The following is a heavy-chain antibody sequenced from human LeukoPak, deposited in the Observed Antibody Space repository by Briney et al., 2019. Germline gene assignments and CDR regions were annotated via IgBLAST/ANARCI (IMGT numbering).Heavy chain of an antibody. CDR3: ASGVVPAAKVDY. V-gene: IGHV3-53*01. CDR2: IYSGGST. J-gene: IGHJ4*02. CDR1: GFTVSSNY. D-gene: IGHD2-2*01. Sequence: GGSLRLSCAASGFTVSSNYMSWVRQAPGKGLEWVSVIYSGGSTYYADSVKGRFTISRDNSKNTLYLQMNSLRAEDTAVYYCASGVVPAAKVDYWGQGTLVTVSS.